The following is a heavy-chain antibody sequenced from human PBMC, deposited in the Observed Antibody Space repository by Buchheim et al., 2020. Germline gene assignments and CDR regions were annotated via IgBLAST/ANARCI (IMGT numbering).Heavy chain of an antibody. V-gene: IGHV3-30*18. Sequence: QVQLVESGGGVVQPGRSLRLSCAASGFTFSSYGMHWVRQAPGKGLEWVAVISYDGSNKYYADSVKGRFTISSDNSKNTLYLQMNSLRAEDTAVYYCAKDEVNGDYVDYWGQGTL. CDR2: ISYDGSNK. CDR1: GFTFSSYG. J-gene: IGHJ4*02. CDR3: AKDEVNGDYVDY. D-gene: IGHD4-17*01.